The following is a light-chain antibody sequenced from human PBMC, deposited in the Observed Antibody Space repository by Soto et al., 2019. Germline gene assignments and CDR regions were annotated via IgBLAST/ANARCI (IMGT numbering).Light chain of an antibody. Sequence: QSVLTQPPSVSGAPGQRVTISCTGSSSNIGAGYDVHWYQQLPGTAPKLFIYGDTNRPSGVPDRLSGSKSGTSASLAITGLQAEDEADYYCQSYDSSLSEWVFGGGTKLTVL. J-gene: IGLJ3*02. CDR2: GDT. CDR3: QSYDSSLSEWV. CDR1: SSNIGAGYD. V-gene: IGLV1-40*01.